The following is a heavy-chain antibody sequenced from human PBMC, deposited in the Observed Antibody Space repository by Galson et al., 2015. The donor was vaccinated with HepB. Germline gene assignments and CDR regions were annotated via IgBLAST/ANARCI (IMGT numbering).Heavy chain of an antibody. CDR3: AVVRDLGRHYSYYYGMDV. CDR2: IKSIAYGGTT. D-gene: IGHD3-10*01. CDR1: GFTFHDYA. J-gene: IGHJ6*02. Sequence: SLRLSCASSGFTFHDYAMSWVRQAPGKGLEWLGFIKSIAYGGTTEYAASVKGRFTISRDDSRGIAYLQMNSLKTEDTALYYCAVVRDLGRHYSYYYGMDVWGQGTTVTVSS. V-gene: IGHV3-49*04.